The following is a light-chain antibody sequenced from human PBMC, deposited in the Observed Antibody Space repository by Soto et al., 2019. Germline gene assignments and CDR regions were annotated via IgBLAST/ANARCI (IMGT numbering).Light chain of an antibody. J-gene: IGKJ4*01. V-gene: IGKV3-15*01. Sequence: EVGMTQSPPTLSVSPVERATLSCRASESVGSNLAWYQRKPGQAPRLLIYGASTRATGVPARFSGSGSGTEFTLTISSLQSEDFALYYCQQYNNWLTFGGGTKVEIK. CDR3: QQYNNWLT. CDR1: ESVGSN. CDR2: GAS.